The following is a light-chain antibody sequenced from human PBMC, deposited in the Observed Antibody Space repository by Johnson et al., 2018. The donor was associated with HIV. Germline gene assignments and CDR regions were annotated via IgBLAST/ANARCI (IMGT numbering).Light chain of an antibody. J-gene: IGLJ1*01. CDR2: ENN. V-gene: IGLV1-51*02. CDR1: SSNIGNNY. CDR3: GTWDSSLSDYV. Sequence: QSVLTQPPSVSAAPGQKVTISCSGSSSNIGNNYVSWYQQLPGTAPKLLIYENNKRPSGIPDQFSGSKSGTSATLGITGLQTGDEADYYCGTWDSSLSDYVFGTGTKVTGL.